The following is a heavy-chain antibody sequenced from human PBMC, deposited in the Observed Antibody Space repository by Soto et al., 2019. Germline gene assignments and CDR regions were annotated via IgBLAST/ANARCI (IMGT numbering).Heavy chain of an antibody. CDR2: IKSKTDGGTT. CDR1: GFTFSNAW. V-gene: IGHV3-15*07. J-gene: IGHJ6*02. D-gene: IGHD6-13*01. Sequence: GGSLRLSCAASGFTFSNAWMNWVRQAPGKGLEWVGRIKSKTDGGTTDYAAPVKGRFTISRDDSKNTLYLQMNSLKTEDTAVYYCTTGDLADSSSWYGTYGMDVWGQGTTVTVSS. CDR3: TTGDLADSSSWYGTYGMDV.